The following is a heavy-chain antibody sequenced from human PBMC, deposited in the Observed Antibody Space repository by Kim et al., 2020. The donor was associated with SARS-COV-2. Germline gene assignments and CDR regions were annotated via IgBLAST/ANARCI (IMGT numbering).Heavy chain of an antibody. CDR3: ARDIRGTTGGSYYYYGMDV. D-gene: IGHD4-17*01. J-gene: IGHJ6*02. Sequence: SETLSLTCTVSGGSISSGGYYWSWIRQHPGKGLEWIGYIYYSGSTYYNPSLKSRVTISVDTSKNQFSLKLSSVTAADTAVYYCARDIRGTTGGSYYYYGMDVWGQGTTVTVSS. CDR1: GGSISSGGYY. CDR2: IYYSGST. V-gene: IGHV4-31*03.